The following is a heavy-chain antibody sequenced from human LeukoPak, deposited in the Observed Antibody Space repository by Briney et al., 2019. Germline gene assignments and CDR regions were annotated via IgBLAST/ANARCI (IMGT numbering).Heavy chain of an antibody. CDR1: GFTFSTYW. CDR2: LSGSSSYI. V-gene: IGHV3-21*01. Sequence: PGGSLRLSCSASGFTFSTYWRNWLAQAPGKGREGVSSLSGSSSYIYYADSVKGRLTISRDNAKNSLYLQMNSLRAEDTAVYYCARAFPGSVLAYCGGDCLNEAFDIWGQGTMVTVSS. D-gene: IGHD2-21*02. J-gene: IGHJ3*02. CDR3: ARAFPGSVLAYCGGDCLNEAFDI.